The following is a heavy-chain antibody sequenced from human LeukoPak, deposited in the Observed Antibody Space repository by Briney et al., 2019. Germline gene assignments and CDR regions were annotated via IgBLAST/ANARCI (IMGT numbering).Heavy chain of an antibody. J-gene: IGHJ4*02. D-gene: IGHD3-3*01. CDR1: GGSISSGGYS. Sequence: PSETLSLTCAVSGGSISSGGYSWSWIRQPPGKGLEWIGYIYHSGSTYYNPSLKSRVTISVDRSKNQFSLKLSSVTAADTAVYYCARGRDFWSRDFDYWGQGTLVTVSS. CDR2: IYHSGST. CDR3: ARGRDFWSRDFDY. V-gene: IGHV4-30-2*01.